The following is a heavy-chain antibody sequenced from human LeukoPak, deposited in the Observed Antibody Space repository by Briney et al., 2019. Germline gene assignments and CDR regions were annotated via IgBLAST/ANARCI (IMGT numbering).Heavy chain of an antibody. CDR2: TNWNGGST. D-gene: IGHD2-2*01. CDR1: GFTFDDYG. Sequence: PRESLRLSCAASGFTFDDYGMSWVRQAPGKGLEWVSGTNWNGGSTGYADSVKGRFTISRDNAKNSLYLQINSLRAEDTALYYCARDYCSSTSFGCYYGMDVWGQGTTVT. CDR3: ARDYCSSTSFGCYYGMDV. J-gene: IGHJ6*02. V-gene: IGHV3-20*04.